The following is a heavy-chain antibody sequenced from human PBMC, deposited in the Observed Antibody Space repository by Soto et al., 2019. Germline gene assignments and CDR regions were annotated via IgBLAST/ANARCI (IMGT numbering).Heavy chain of an antibody. D-gene: IGHD2-21*02. CDR1: GFSVSRYA. CDR3: AKDAVYGDGLWLAGN. J-gene: IGHJ4*02. V-gene: IGHV3-23*01. CDR2: MTGSGGDI. Sequence: PGGSLRLSCAASGFSVSRYAMMWVRQPPGKGQEWVAGMTGSGGDIRYADPVKGRFTISKDNSKNTLYLQMNSLRAEDTAIYYCAKDAVYGDGLWLAGNWGQGT.